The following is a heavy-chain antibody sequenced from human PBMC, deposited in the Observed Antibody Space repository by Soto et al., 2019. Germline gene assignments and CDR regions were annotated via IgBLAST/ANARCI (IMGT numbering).Heavy chain of an antibody. CDR1: GGSISSGGYY. Sequence: SETLSLTCTVSGGSISSGGYYWSWIRQHPGKGLEWIGYIYYTGSTYYNPSLKSRVTISVDTSKNQFSLMLNSVTAADTAVYYCARDGSNYRIYYYYGMDAWGQGTTVTVSS. CDR3: ARDGSNYRIYYYYGMDA. J-gene: IGHJ6*02. CDR2: IYYTGST. V-gene: IGHV4-31*03. D-gene: IGHD4-4*01.